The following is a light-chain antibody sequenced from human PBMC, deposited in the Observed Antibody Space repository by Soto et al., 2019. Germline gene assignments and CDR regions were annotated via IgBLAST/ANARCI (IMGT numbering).Light chain of an antibody. CDR1: QSITNN. CDR3: QQYNNSPTYS. V-gene: IGKV3-15*01. J-gene: IGKJ2*01. Sequence: SLSVTPGESATLSCRASQSITNNLAWYQQRPGQPPRLLIYNAFTRATGIPARFSGSVSATEFTLTISSLQSEDFAIYYCQQYNNSPTYSFGQRTK. CDR2: NAF.